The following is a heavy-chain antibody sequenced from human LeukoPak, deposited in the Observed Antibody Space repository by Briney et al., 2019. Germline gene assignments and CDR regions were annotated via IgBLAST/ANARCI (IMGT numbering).Heavy chain of an antibody. CDR2: ISGSGGST. D-gene: IGHD6-19*01. J-gene: IGHJ4*02. V-gene: IGHV3-23*01. CDR1: GFTFSTYS. CDR3: AKDGIAVAGTEWELLVYFDY. Sequence: GGSLRLSCAASGFTFSTYSMNWVRQAPGKGLEWVSAISGSGGSTYYADSVKGRFTISRDNSKNTLYLQMNSLRAEDTAVYYCAKDGIAVAGTEWELLVYFDYWGQGTLVTVSS.